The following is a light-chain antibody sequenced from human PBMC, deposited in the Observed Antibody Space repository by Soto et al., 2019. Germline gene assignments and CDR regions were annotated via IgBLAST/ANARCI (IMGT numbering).Light chain of an antibody. CDR3: QQYDISPRT. V-gene: IGKV3-20*01. J-gene: IGKJ1*01. CDR1: QSVSNNY. CDR2: GAS. Sequence: EIVLTQSPGALSLSPGERATLSCRASQSVSNNYLAWYQQKPGQAPRLLIYGASNRATGIPDRFSGSGSGTDFTLTISRLEPEDSAVYYCQQYDISPRTFGQGTKVDIK.